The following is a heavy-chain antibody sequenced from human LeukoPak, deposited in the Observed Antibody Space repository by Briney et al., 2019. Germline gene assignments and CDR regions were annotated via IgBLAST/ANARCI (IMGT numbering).Heavy chain of an antibody. Sequence: GGSLRLSCAASGFTFSSYSTNWVRQAPGKGLEWVSSISSSSSYIYYADSVKGRFTISRDNAKNSLYLQMNSLRAEDTAVYYCARVAPSSAYCGGDCYSSQFDYWGQGTLVTVSS. V-gene: IGHV3-21*01. CDR1: GFTFSSYS. D-gene: IGHD2-21*02. CDR3: ARVAPSSAYCGGDCYSSQFDY. CDR2: ISSSSSYI. J-gene: IGHJ4*02.